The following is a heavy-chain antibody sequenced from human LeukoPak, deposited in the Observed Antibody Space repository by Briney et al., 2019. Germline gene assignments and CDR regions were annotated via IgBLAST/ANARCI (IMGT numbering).Heavy chain of an antibody. CDR3: ASSSTSPNWFDP. CDR1: GGSFSGYY. J-gene: IGHJ5*02. Sequence: SETLSLTCAVYGGSFSGYYWSRIRQPPGKGLEWIGEINHSGSTNYNPSLKSRVTISVDTSKNQFSLKLSSVTAADTAVYYCASSSTSPNWFDPWGQGTLVTVSS. D-gene: IGHD2-2*01. CDR2: INHSGST. V-gene: IGHV4-34*01.